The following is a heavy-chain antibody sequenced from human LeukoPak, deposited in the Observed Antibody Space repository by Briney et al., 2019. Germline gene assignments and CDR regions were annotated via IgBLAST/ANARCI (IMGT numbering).Heavy chain of an antibody. CDR1: GGSISSYY. CDR3: ARDPTIGNNWRGWFDP. J-gene: IGHJ5*02. Sequence: SETLSLTCTVSGGSISSYYWSWIRQPPGKGLEWIGYIYYSGSTNYNPSLKSRVTISVDTSKNQFSLKLSSVTAADTAVYYCARDPTIGNNWRGWFDPWGQGTLVTVSS. D-gene: IGHD1-20*01. V-gene: IGHV4-59*12. CDR2: IYYSGST.